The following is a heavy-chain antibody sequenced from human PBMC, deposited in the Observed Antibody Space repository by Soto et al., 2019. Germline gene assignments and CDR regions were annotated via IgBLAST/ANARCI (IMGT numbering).Heavy chain of an antibody. CDR2: IASSSWNI. Sequence: EVQLVESGGGLVLPGGSLRLSCAASGFTFSGYSMNWVRQAPGKGLEWVSYIASSSWNIYYADTVKGRFTISRDNAKNSLYLQMNSLRDEDTAVYYCARGPSAAAPLSDWFFDLWGRGTLVSVSS. CDR1: GFTFSGYS. CDR3: ARGPSAAAPLSDWFFDL. V-gene: IGHV3-48*02. D-gene: IGHD2-2*01. J-gene: IGHJ2*01.